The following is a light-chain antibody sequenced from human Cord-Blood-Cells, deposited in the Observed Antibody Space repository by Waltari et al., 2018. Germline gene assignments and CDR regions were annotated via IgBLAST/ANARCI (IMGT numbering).Light chain of an antibody. CDR1: SGINVGTYR. Sequence: QAVLTQPSSPSASPGASASLTCTLRSGINVGTYRIYWYQQKPGSPPQYLLRYKSDSDKQQGSGVPSRFSGSKDGSANAGILLISGLQSEDEADYYCMIWHSSAWVFGGGTKLTVL. CDR3: MIWHSSAWV. CDR2: YKSDSDK. J-gene: IGLJ3*02. V-gene: IGLV5-45*02.